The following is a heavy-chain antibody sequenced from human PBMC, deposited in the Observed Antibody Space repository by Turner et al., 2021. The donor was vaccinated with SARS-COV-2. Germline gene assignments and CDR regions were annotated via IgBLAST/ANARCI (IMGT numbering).Heavy chain of an antibody. CDR2: ISYDGNNK. J-gene: IGHJ4*02. Sequence: QVQLVESGGGVVQPGRSLRLSCAASGFSFSSYAMHWVRQAPGKGLEWVAVISYDGNNKYYADSVKGRFTISRDNSKNTLYLQMNSLRTEDTAVYYCARATYLLGYCANGVCYPDYWGQGTLVTVSS. CDR3: ARATYLLGYCANGVCYPDY. V-gene: IGHV3-30-3*01. D-gene: IGHD2-8*01. CDR1: GFSFSSYA.